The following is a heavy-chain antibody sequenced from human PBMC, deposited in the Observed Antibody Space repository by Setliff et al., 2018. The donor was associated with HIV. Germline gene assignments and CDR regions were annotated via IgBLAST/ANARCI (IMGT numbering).Heavy chain of an antibody. CDR2: IYYSGST. CDR1: GGSISSYY. Sequence: PSETLSLTCTVSGGSISSYYWSWIRQPPGKGLEWIGYIYYSGSTNYNPSLKSRVTISVDTSKNQFPLKLSSVTAADTAVYYCAKGQLPYCTNGVCYAIDYWGQGTLVTVSS. D-gene: IGHD2-8*01. J-gene: IGHJ4*02. V-gene: IGHV4-59*01. CDR3: AKGQLPYCTNGVCYAIDY.